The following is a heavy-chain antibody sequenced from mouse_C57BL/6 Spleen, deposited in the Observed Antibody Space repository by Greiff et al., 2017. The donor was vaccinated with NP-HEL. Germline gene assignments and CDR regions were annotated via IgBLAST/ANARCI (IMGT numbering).Heavy chain of an antibody. Sequence: QVQLQQPGAELVMPGASVKLSCKASGYTFTSYWMHWVKQRPGQGLEWIGEIDPSDSYTNYNQKFKGKSTLTVDKSSSTAYMELNSLTSEDSAVYYCARPLTSYFDYWGQGTTLTVSS. D-gene: IGHD4-1*01. CDR2: IDPSDSYT. V-gene: IGHV1-69*01. CDR1: GYTFTSYW. CDR3: ARPLTSYFDY. J-gene: IGHJ2*01.